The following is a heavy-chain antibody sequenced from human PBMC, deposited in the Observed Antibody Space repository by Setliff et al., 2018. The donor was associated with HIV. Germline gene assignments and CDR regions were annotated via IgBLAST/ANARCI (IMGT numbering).Heavy chain of an antibody. J-gene: IGHJ4*02. CDR3: AKNSAWAVIGSDYYLDF. Sequence: GGSLRLSCAASGFTFSSYAMHWVRQAPGKGLEWVAIISYDGNNKYYADFVKGRFTISRDKSKNTLYLQMNSLRAEDTAVYYCAKNSAWAVIGSDYYLDFWGQGTLVTVSS. CDR2: ISYDGNNK. D-gene: IGHD6-19*01. CDR1: GFTFSSYA. V-gene: IGHV3-30*07.